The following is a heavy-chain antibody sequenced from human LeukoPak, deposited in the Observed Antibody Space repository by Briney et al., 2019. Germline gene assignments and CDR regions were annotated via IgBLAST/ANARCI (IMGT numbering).Heavy chain of an antibody. D-gene: IGHD3-10*01. V-gene: IGHV1-18*01. J-gene: IGHJ6*03. Sequence: ASVKVSCKASGYTFTSYGISWVRQAPGQGLEWMGWISAYNGNTNYAQKLQGRVTMTTDTSTSTAYMELRSLRSDDTAVYYCARGGSITMVRGVFYYYYYMDVWGKGTTVTISS. CDR2: ISAYNGNT. CDR3: ARGGSITMVRGVFYYYYYMDV. CDR1: GYTFTSYG.